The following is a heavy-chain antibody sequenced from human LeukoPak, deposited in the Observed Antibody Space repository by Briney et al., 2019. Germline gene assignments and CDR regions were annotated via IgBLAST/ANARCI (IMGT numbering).Heavy chain of an antibody. CDR2: IYYSGST. CDR3: ARDMIVVDQYSHYSYGMDV. CDR1: GGSISSGGYY. V-gene: IGHV4-31*03. D-gene: IGHD3-22*01. Sequence: PSQTLSLTCTVSGGSISSGGYYWSWIRQHPGKGLEWIGYIYYSGSTYYNPSLKSRVTISVDTSKNQFSLKLSSVTAADTAVYYCARDMIVVDQYSHYSYGMDVWGQGTTVTVSS. J-gene: IGHJ6*02.